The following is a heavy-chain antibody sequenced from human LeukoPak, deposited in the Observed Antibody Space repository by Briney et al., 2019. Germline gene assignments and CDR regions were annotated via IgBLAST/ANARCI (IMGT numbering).Heavy chain of an antibody. D-gene: IGHD6-6*01. J-gene: IGHJ4*02. V-gene: IGHV3-15*01. Sequence: GGSLRLSCAASGFTINNAWMTWVRQAPGNGLHRVCRIQTKTDVGTTDYAAPVKGRSTISKDDSETTLFLQMHSLKPDDPALYYCTPGHSSSSSGTDHFAYWGQGTLVTVSS. CDR3: TPGHSSSSSGTDHFAY. CDR2: IQTKTDVGTT. CDR1: GFTINNAW.